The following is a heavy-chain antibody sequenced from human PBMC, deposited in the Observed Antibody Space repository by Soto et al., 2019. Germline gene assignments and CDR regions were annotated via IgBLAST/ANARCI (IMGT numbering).Heavy chain of an antibody. Sequence: PSPTHSLDCVISGDSVTGNTAGLNWSRQSPSRGLEGLGRTYYRSKWDYDYAGSVKGRMTINPATSRNQFSLQLNSVSPEDTAVYYCASGMFVRGAYYLDVLGQGTTVTVSS. CDR3: ASGMFVRGAYYLDV. CDR1: GDSVTGNTAG. CDR2: TYYRSKWDY. D-gene: IGHD3-10*01. V-gene: IGHV6-1*01. J-gene: IGHJ6*02.